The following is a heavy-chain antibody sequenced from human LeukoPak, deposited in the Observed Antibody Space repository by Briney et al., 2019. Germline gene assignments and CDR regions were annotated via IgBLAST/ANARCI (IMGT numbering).Heavy chain of an antibody. D-gene: IGHD6-13*01. Sequence: GSLRLSCAASGFTFSSYWMSWIRQPPGKGLEWIGEINHSGSTNYNPSLKSRATISVDTSKNQFSLKLSSVTAADTAVYYCASRIAAAGTFYYGMDVWCQGTTVTVSS. CDR1: GFTFSSYW. CDR3: ASRIAAAGTFYYGMDV. CDR2: INHSGST. J-gene: IGHJ6*02. V-gene: IGHV4-34*01.